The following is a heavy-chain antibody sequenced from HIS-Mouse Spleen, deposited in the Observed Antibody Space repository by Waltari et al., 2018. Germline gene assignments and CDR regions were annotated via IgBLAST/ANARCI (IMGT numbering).Heavy chain of an antibody. D-gene: IGHD6-13*01. CDR3: AREIPYSSSWYDWYFDL. CDR2: IYYSGST. V-gene: IGHV4-39*07. CDR1: GGSISSSSYS. Sequence: QLQLQESGPGLVKPSEPLSLTCTVPGGSISSSSYSWGCIRQPPGKGLEWIGSIYYSGSTYYNPSLKSRVTISVDMSKNQFSLKLSSVTAADTAVYYCAREIPYSSSWYDWYFDLWGRGTLVTVSS. J-gene: IGHJ2*01.